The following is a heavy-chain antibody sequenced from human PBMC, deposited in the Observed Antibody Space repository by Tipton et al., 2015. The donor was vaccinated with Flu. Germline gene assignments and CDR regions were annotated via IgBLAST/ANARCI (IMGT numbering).Heavy chain of an antibody. CDR1: GYTFLHFG. CDR2: ISGYSGYP. CDR3: AKICCSSNLSPLDL. D-gene: IGHD2-2*01. J-gene: IGHJ5*02. V-gene: IGHV1-18*01. Sequence: QMQLVQSGAEVKKPGASVKVSCKASGYTFLHFGISWVRQAPGQGLEWMGWISGYSGYPSYARKFQDRVTMTTDTSTSTAYMELRSLRSDDTAVYYCAKICCSSNLSPLDLWGQGTLVTVAS.